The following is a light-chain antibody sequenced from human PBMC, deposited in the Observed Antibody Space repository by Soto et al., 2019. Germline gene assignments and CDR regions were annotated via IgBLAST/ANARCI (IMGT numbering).Light chain of an antibody. CDR3: QQYDNLPPYT. J-gene: IGKJ2*01. CDR1: QDISNY. CDR2: DAS. V-gene: IGKV1-33*01. Sequence: DIQMTQSPSSLSASVGDRVTITCQASQDISNYLNWYQQKPGKAPKLLIYDASNLETGVPSRFSGSGSGTDFTSTISSLQTEDIATYHCQQYDNLPPYTFGQGTKLEIK.